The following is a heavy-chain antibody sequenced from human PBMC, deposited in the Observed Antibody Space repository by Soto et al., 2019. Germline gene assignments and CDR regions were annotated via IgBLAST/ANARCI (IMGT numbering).Heavy chain of an antibody. D-gene: IGHD5-12*01. Sequence: ASETLSLTCTVSGGSISSGGDYWSWIRQHPGKGLEWIGYIYYNGSTNYNPSLKSRVTISVDTSKNQFSLKLSSVTAADTAVYYCARAMGVATIIYYYGIDVRAQGTTVTVSS. CDR1: GGSISSGGDY. CDR3: ARAMGVATIIYYYGIDV. CDR2: IYYNGST. V-gene: IGHV4-31*03. J-gene: IGHJ6*02.